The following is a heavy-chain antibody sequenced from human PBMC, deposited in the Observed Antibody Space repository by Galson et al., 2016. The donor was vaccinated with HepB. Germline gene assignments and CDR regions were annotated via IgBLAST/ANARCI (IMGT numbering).Heavy chain of an antibody. Sequence: TLSLTCTVSGDSITSGNYYWSWLRQHPGKGLEWIGYIYFSGSTYYNPSLKSRITMSVHPSKIQFSLKLKSVTAADTAVYYCARDRYSDPDYYFDYWGQGILVTVSS. J-gene: IGHJ4*02. CDR3: ARDRYSDPDYYFDY. D-gene: IGHD4-17*01. CDR2: IYFSGST. V-gene: IGHV4-31*03. CDR1: GDSITSGNYY.